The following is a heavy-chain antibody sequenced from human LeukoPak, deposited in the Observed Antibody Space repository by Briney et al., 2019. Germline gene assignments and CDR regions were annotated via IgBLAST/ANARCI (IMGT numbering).Heavy chain of an antibody. J-gene: IGHJ4*02. CDR2: FDPEDGDI. D-gene: IGHD5/OR15-5a*01. CDR1: GSTLSEFA. CDR3: ATSVQRAVFYFDY. Sequence: GASVKVSCRVSGSTLSEFALHWVRQARGKGPEWMGSFDPEDGDIVYAQQFQGRVTMTEDTSADTAYMELTSLRFEDTAVYYCATSVQRAVFYFDYWGQGTQVTVSS. V-gene: IGHV1-24*01.